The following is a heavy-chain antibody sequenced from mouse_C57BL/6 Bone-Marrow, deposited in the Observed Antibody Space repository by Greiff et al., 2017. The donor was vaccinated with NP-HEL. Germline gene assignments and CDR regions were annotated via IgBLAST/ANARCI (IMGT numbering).Heavy chain of an antibody. CDR1: GYTFTSYW. CDR2: INPSSGYT. D-gene: IGHD1-1*01. V-gene: IGHV1-7*01. J-gene: IGHJ3*01. CDR3: AKGDYGDSSWFAY. Sequence: QVQLQQSGAELAKPGASVKLSCKASGYTFTSYWMHWVKQRPGQGLEWIGYINPSSGYTKYNQKFKDKATLTADKSSSTAFMQLSSLTYEDSAIYYSAKGDYGDSSWFAYWGQGTLVTVSA.